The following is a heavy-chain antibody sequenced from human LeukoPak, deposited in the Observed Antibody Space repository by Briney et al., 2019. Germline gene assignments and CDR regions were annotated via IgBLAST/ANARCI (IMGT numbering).Heavy chain of an antibody. CDR3: AREQNIRGVIIIVDS. J-gene: IGHJ4*02. D-gene: IGHD3-10*01. CDR2: ISSSGGST. CDR1: GCTFSSYS. Sequence: WGSLRLSCAGSGCTFSSYSMSWVGQPPGKGLEWVSSISSSGGSTYYADSVKCRFTISRDNSKNTLYLEVNGLRADDTAIYYCAREQNIRGVIIIVDSWGQGTLVTVSS. V-gene: IGHV3-23*01.